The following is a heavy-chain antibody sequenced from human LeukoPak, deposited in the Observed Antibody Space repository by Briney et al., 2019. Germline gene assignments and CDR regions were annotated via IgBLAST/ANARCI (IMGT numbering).Heavy chain of an antibody. CDR3: AKRARVAAAGTWYFDL. CDR1: GGSISSSSYY. Sequence: PSETLSLTCTVSGGSISSSSYYWGWIRQAPGKGLEWVSAISGSGGSTYYADSVKGRFTISRDNSKNTLYLQMNSLRAEDTAVYYCAKRARVAAAGTWYFDLWGRGTLVTVSS. D-gene: IGHD6-13*01. J-gene: IGHJ2*01. CDR2: ISGSGGST. V-gene: IGHV3-23*01.